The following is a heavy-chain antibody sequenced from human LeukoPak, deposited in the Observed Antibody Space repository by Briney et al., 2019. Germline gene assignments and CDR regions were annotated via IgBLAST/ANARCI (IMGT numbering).Heavy chain of an antibody. CDR2: IRSKAYGGTT. D-gene: IGHD3-22*01. CDR3: TRGDSSGYYNPTDY. CDR1: GFTFGDYA. Sequence: PGGSLILSCTASGFTFGDYAMSWVRQAPGKGLEWVGFIRSKAYGGTTEYAASVKGRFTISRDDSKSIAYLQVNSLKTEDTAVYYCTRGDSSGYYNPTDYWGQGTLVTVSS. V-gene: IGHV3-49*04. J-gene: IGHJ4*02.